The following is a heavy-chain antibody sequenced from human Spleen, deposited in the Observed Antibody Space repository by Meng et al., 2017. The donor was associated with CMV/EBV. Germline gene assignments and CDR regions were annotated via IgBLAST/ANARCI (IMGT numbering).Heavy chain of an antibody. V-gene: IGHV3-30*18. J-gene: IGHJ3*02. Sequence: FTFSSYGMHWVRQAPGKGLEWVAVISYDGSNKYYADSVKGRFTISRDNSKNTLYLQMNSLRAEDTAVYYCAKEEGKYSSSSGYAFDIWGQGTMVTVSS. CDR3: AKEEGKYSSSSGYAFDI. CDR1: FTFSSYG. CDR2: ISYDGSNK. D-gene: IGHD6-6*01.